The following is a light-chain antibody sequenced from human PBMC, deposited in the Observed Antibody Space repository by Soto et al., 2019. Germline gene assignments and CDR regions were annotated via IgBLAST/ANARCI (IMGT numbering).Light chain of an antibody. CDR2: EVS. Sequence: QSALTQPASVSGSPGQSITISCTGSSSDLGNYNYVSWYQQHPGKAPKHMLFEVSHRPSGVSNRFSGSKSGNTASLTISGLQAEDEADYYCSSYTNGNTAVVFGGGTKVTVL. CDR1: SSDLGNYNY. J-gene: IGLJ2*01. CDR3: SSYTNGNTAVV. V-gene: IGLV2-14*01.